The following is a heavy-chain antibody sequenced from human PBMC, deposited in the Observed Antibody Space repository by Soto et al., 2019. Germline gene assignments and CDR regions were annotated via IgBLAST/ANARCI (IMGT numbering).Heavy chain of an antibody. CDR3: AKDGRLGQFDY. CDR2: INSDGSST. Sequence: EVQLVESGGGLVQPGGSLRLSCAASGFILRGYWMHWVRQAPGKGLVWVSRINSDGSSTSYADSVKGRFTISRDNAKNTLYLQMNSLRAEDTAVYYCAKDGRLGQFDYWGQGTLVTASS. D-gene: IGHD1-1*01. V-gene: IGHV3-74*01. J-gene: IGHJ4*02. CDR1: GFILRGYW.